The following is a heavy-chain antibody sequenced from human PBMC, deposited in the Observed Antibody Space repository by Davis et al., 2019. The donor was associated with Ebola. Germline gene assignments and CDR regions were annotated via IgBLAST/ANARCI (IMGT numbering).Heavy chain of an antibody. Sequence: GESLNISCAASGFTVSSNSMSWVRQAPGKGLEWVPVISSGGSTYYADSVKGRFTISRDNAKNSLYLQMNSLRAEDTAVYYCASPGDYSNYGYYYGMDVWGKGTTVTVSS. J-gene: IGHJ6*04. CDR2: ISSGGST. V-gene: IGHV3-66*01. CDR3: ASPGDYSNYGYYYGMDV. D-gene: IGHD4-11*01. CDR1: GFTVSSNS.